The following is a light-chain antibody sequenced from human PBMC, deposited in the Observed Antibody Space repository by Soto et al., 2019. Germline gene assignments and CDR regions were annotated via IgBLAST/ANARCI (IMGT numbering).Light chain of an antibody. CDR3: SSCTTSDTLV. CDR2: EVS. J-gene: IGLJ2*01. Sequence: QSALTQPHSVSGSPGQSVTISCTGTSVDVGAYDFVSWYQQHPGKAPKLLIYEVSSRPSGVSYRFSGSKSGNTASLTISGLQAEDESHYYCSSCTTSDTLVFGGGTKLTVL. V-gene: IGLV2-14*01. CDR1: SVDVGAYDF.